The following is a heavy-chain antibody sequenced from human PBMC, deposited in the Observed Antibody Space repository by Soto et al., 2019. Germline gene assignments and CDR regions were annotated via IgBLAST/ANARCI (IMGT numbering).Heavy chain of an antibody. J-gene: IGHJ6*02. CDR3: ARALVVVPAAVWAYYYYYGMDV. Sequence: GGSLRLSCAASGFTFSSYGMHWVRQAPGKGLEWVAVIWYDGSNKYYADSVKGRFTISRDNSKNTLYLQMNSLRAEDTAVYYCARALVVVPAAVWAYYYYYGMDVWGQGTTVTVSS. CDR1: GFTFSSYG. V-gene: IGHV3-33*01. CDR2: IWYDGSNK. D-gene: IGHD2-2*01.